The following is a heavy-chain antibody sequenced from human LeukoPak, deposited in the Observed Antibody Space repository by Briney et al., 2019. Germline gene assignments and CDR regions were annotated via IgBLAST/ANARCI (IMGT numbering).Heavy chain of an antibody. CDR2: ISSSGSTI. V-gene: IGHV3-48*03. CDR1: GFTFSSYE. J-gene: IGHJ5*02. CDR3: ARGGFDWLYQGWFDP. D-gene: IGHD3-9*01. Sequence: PGGSPRLSCAASGFTFSSYEMNWVRQAPGKGLEWVSYISSSGSTIYYADSVKGRFTISRDNAKNSLYLQMNSLRAEDTAVYYCARGGFDWLYQGWFDPWGQGTLVTVSS.